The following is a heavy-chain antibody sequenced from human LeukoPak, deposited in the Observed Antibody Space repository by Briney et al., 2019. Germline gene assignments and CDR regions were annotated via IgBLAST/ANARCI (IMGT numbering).Heavy chain of an antibody. CDR2: IIPILGIA. CDR1: GGALSSYA. V-gene: IGHV1-69*04. J-gene: IGHJ4*02. D-gene: IGHD3-9*01. Sequence: SVKVSCKASGGALSSYAISWVRQAPGQGLEWMGRIIPILGIANYAQKFQGRVTITADKSTSTAYMELSSLRSEDTAVYYCARDRVLRYFFGVPGYFDYWGQGTLVTVSS. CDR3: ARDRVLRYFFGVPGYFDY.